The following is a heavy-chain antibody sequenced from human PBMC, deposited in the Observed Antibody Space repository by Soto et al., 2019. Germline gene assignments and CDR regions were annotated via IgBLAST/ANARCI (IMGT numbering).Heavy chain of an antibody. V-gene: IGHV3-33*01. D-gene: IGHD3-22*01. CDR1: GFTFSSYG. CDR2: IWYDGSNK. Sequence: QVQLVESGGGVVQPGRSLRLSCAASGFTFSSYGMHWVRQAPGKGLEWVAVIWYDGSNKYYADSVKGRFTISRDNSKNTLYLQMNSLRAEDTAVYYCAGEGNTMIVVADDAFDIWGQGTMVTVSS. J-gene: IGHJ3*02. CDR3: AGEGNTMIVVADDAFDI.